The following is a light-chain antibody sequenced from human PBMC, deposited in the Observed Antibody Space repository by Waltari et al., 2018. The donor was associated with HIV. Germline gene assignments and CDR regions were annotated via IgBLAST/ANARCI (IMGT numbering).Light chain of an antibody. J-gene: IGLJ2*01. V-gene: IGLV2-8*01. CDR2: EVS. CDR1: RSDIGAHDS. Sequence: QSALTQPPSAPGSLEQSVTISYPGSRSDIGAHDSVSWFQPHPNNAPKLFLYEVSKRPSGVPDRFSGSRSGETAFLSVSGLQPYDTAAYFCSSYGDNIRVLFGGGTNLTVL. CDR3: SSYGDNIRVL.